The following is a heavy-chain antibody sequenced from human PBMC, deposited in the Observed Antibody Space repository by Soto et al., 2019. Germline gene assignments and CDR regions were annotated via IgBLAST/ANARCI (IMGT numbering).Heavy chain of an antibody. CDR3: ARDPEQQRSDAFDI. Sequence: GGSLRLSCAASGFTFSDYYMSWIRQAPGKGLEWVSYISSSGSTIYYADSVKGRFTISRDNAKNSLYLQMNSLRAEDTAVYYCARDPEQQRSDAFDIWGQGTMVTVSS. CDR1: GFTFSDYY. D-gene: IGHD6-13*01. V-gene: IGHV3-11*01. CDR2: ISSSGSTI. J-gene: IGHJ3*02.